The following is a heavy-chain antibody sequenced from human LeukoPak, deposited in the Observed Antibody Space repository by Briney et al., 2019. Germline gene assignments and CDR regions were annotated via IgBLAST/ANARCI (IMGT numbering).Heavy chain of an antibody. CDR3: ARVPRRYSSSWYGGFWFDP. Sequence: GGSLRLSCAASGFTFSSYGMNWVRQAPGKGLEWVAVISYDGSNKYYADSVKGRFTISRDSSKNTLYLQMNSLRAEDTAVYYCARVPRRYSSSWYGGFWFDPWGQGTLVTVSS. CDR1: GFTFSSYG. J-gene: IGHJ5*02. CDR2: ISYDGSNK. V-gene: IGHV3-30*03. D-gene: IGHD6-13*01.